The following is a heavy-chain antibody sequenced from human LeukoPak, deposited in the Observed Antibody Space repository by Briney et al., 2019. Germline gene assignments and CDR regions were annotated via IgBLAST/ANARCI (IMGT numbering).Heavy chain of an antibody. Sequence: ASVKVSCKASGYTFTSYDINWVRQATGQGLEWMGWMNPNSGNTGYAQKFQGRVTMTRDTSISTAYMELSRLRSDDTAVYYCARVSWYPLNWFDPWGQGTLVTVSS. V-gene: IGHV1-8*02. CDR3: ARVSWYPLNWFDP. CDR1: GYTFTSYD. J-gene: IGHJ5*02. CDR2: MNPNSGNT. D-gene: IGHD6-13*01.